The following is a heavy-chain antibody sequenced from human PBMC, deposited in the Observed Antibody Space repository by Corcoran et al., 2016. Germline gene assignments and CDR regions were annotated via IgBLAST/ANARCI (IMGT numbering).Heavy chain of an antibody. D-gene: IGHD6-13*01. CDR1: GFTFSSYW. V-gene: IGHV3-7*01. CDR2: IKQDGSEK. Sequence: EVQLVESGGGLVQPGGSLRLSCAASGFTFSSYWMSWVRQAPGKGLEWVANIKQDGSEKYYVDSVKGRFTISRDKAKNSLYRQMNSLRAEDTAVYYCSKYAAGKVAALEFDYWGQGTLVTVSS. CDR3: SKYAAGKVAALEFDY. J-gene: IGHJ4*02.